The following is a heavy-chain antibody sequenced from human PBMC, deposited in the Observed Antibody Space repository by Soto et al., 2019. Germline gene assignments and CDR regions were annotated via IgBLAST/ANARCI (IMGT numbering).Heavy chain of an antibody. CDR2: ISSGDFTI. Sequence: VGSLRLSCVVSGFSFSDSYMTWVRQIPGKGLEWIASISSGDFTISYAAAVKGRFTISRDDGHNSLFLQMDSLRAEDTALYYCARDTTRLEHWGQGTLVTVSS. CDR3: ARDTTRLEH. CDR1: GFSFSDSY. V-gene: IGHV3-11*01. J-gene: IGHJ4*02. D-gene: IGHD1-1*01.